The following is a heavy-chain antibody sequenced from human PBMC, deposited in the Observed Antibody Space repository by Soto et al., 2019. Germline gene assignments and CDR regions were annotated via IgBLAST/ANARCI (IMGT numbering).Heavy chain of an antibody. J-gene: IGHJ4*02. D-gene: IGHD6-19*01. CDR1: GFTFSSYS. V-gene: IGHV3-48*02. CDR3: ARDAGGRYEVYYFDY. Sequence: GGSLILSCVASGFTFSSYSMNWVRQAPGKGLEWVSYISSSSSTIYYADSVKGRFTISRDNAKNSLYLQMNSLRDEDTAVYYCARDAGGRYEVYYFDYWGQGILVTVSS. CDR2: ISSSSSTI.